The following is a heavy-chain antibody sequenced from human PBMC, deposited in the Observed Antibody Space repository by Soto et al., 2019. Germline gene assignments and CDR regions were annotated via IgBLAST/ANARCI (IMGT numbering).Heavy chain of an antibody. CDR1: GFTFSSYA. J-gene: IGHJ6*02. D-gene: IGHD5-18*01. CDR2: ISGSGGST. CDR3: ARDQGGGYSYGRRDYYYYYGMDV. V-gene: IGHV3-23*01. Sequence: EVQLLESGGGLVQPGGSLRLSCAASGFTFSSYAMSWVRQAPGKGLEWVSAISGSGGSTYYADSVKGRFTISRDNSKNTLYLQMNSLRAEDTAVYYCARDQGGGYSYGRRDYYYYYGMDVWGQGTTVTVSS.